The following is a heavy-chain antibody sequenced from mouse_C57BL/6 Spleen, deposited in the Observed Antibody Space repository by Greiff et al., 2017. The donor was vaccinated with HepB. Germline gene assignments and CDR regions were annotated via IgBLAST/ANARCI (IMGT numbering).Heavy chain of an antibody. Sequence: EVKVVESGGGLVKPGGSLKLSCAASGFTFSSYAMSWVRQTPEKRLEWVATISDGGSYTYYPDNVKGRFTISRDNAKNNLYLQMSHLKSEDTAMYYCARTDGHYGYFDYWGQGTTLTVSS. J-gene: IGHJ2*01. CDR1: GFTFSSYA. CDR2: ISDGGSYT. D-gene: IGHD1-1*01. CDR3: ARTDGHYGYFDY. V-gene: IGHV5-4*03.